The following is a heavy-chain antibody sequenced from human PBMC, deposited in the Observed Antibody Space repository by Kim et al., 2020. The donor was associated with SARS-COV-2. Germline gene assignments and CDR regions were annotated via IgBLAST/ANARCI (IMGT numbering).Heavy chain of an antibody. Sequence: ASVKVSCKASGYTFASYAMNWVRQAPGQGLEWMGWINTNTGNPTYAQGFTGRFVFSLDTSVSTAYLQISSLKAEDTAVYYCARDALGHITNGMDVWGQGTTVTVSS. V-gene: IGHV7-4-1*02. CDR1: GYTFASYA. CDR2: INTNTGNP. J-gene: IGHJ6*02. D-gene: IGHD2-21*01. CDR3: ARDALGHITNGMDV.